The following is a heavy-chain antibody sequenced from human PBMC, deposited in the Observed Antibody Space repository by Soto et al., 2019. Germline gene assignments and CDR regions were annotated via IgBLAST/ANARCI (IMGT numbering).Heavy chain of an antibody. CDR1: GFTFSSYD. J-gene: IGHJ6*02. Sequence: EVQLVESGGGLVQPGGSLRLSCAASGFTFSSYDMHWVRQATGKGLEWVSAIGTAGDTYYPGSVKGRFTISRENAKNSLYLQMNGLRAGDTAVYYCARDSRDSYGMDVWGQGTTVTVSS. CDR3: ARDSRDSYGMDV. CDR2: IGTAGDT. V-gene: IGHV3-13*01.